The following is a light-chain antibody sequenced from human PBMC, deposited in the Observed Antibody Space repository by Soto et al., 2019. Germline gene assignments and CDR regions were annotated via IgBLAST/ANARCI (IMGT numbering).Light chain of an antibody. CDR3: QQFDSLPNT. Sequence: DIQMTQSTSSLSASVGDRVTITCQASQDITNYLNWYQQKPGKAPRLLVYDGSNLDTGVPSRFSGSGSGTHFSFTISSLHPEDIATHYCQQFDSLPNTFGQGTRLEI. J-gene: IGKJ5*01. CDR1: QDITNY. CDR2: DGS. V-gene: IGKV1-33*01.